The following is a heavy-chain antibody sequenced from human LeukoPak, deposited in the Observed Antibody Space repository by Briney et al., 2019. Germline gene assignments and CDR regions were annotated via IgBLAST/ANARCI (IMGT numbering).Heavy chain of an antibody. CDR1: GFTFSSYW. Sequence: GGSLRLSCAASGFTFSSYWMSWVRQAPGKGLEWVANIKQDGSEKYYVDSVKGRFTISRDNAKNSLYLQMNSLRVEDTGVYYCARDVYYDSGSPRLDYWGQGTLVTVSS. CDR2: IKQDGSEK. J-gene: IGHJ4*02. CDR3: ARDVYYDSGSPRLDY. V-gene: IGHV3-7*01. D-gene: IGHD3-10*01.